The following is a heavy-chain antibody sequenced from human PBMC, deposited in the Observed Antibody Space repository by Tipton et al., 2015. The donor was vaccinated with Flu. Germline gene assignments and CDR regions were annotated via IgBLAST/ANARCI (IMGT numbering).Heavy chain of an antibody. CDR2: VHRTGTT. V-gene: IGHV4-38-2*01. CDR1: GDSIGSRYY. CDR3: ARPAYTSSWYLNY. J-gene: IGHJ4*02. Sequence: TLSLTCSVSGDSIGSRYYWGWIRQPPGKGLEWIGNVHRTGTTYFNPSLTSRVTISVDRSKNQFSLRLTSVTAADTAVYYCARPAYTSSWYLNYWGQGTLVTVSS. D-gene: IGHD6-13*01.